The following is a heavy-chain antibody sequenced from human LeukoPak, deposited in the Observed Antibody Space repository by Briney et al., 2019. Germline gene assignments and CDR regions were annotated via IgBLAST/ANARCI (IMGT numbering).Heavy chain of an antibody. V-gene: IGHV1-18*01. Sequence: ASVKVSCKASGYTFTSYGISWVRQAPGQGLEWMGWISAYNGNTNYAQKLQGRVTMTTDTSTSTAYMELRSLRSDDTAVYYCARVLGSGYSGYDSPFDYWGQGTLVTVSS. CDR1: GYTFTSYG. CDR3: ARVLGSGYSGYDSPFDY. J-gene: IGHJ4*02. D-gene: IGHD5-12*01. CDR2: ISAYNGNT.